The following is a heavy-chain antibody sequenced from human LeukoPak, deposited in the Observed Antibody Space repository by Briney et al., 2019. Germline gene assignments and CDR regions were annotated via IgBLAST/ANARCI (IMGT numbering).Heavy chain of an antibody. CDR2: ISSSSYI. D-gene: IGHD3-22*01. V-gene: IGHV3-21*01. CDR1: GFTFSSYS. Sequence: GGSLRLSCAASGFTFSSYSMNWVRQAPGKGLEWVSSISSSSYIYYADSVKGRFTISRDNAKNSLYLQMNSLRAEDTAVYYCARVHSSGYYNAFDIWGQGTMVTVSS. J-gene: IGHJ3*02. CDR3: ARVHSSGYYNAFDI.